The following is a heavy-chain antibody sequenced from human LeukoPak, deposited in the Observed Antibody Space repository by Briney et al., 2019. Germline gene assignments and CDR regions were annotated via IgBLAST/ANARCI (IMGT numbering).Heavy chain of an antibody. CDR2: INHSGSA. J-gene: IGHJ4*02. D-gene: IGHD4-17*01. V-gene: IGHV4-34*01. CDR1: GGSLSGSY. CDR3: ARAYGYYFDY. Sequence: SETPSLTCAVYGGSLSGSYWSWIRQPPGQGLEWIGEINHSGSANYNPSLKSRVTLSIDKSKNQFSLQLNSVTPEDTAVYYCARAYGYYFDYWGQGTLVTVSS.